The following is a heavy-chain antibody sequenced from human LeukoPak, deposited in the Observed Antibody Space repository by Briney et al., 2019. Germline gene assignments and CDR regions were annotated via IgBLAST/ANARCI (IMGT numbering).Heavy chain of an antibody. J-gene: IGHJ5*02. D-gene: IGHD3-3*01. Sequence: AESLKISCKASGYSFSSFWIAWVRQMPGKGLEWMGIIYPGDSVTRYSPSFQGQVTISADKSITTAYLQWSSLKASDTAIYYCARHGYYDFWSGQNWFDPWGQGTLVTVSS. CDR1: GYSFSSFW. CDR2: IYPGDSVT. CDR3: ARHGYYDFWSGQNWFDP. V-gene: IGHV5-51*01.